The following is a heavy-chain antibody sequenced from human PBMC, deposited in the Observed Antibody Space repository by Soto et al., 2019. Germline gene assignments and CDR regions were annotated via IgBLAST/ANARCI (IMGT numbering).Heavy chain of an antibody. Sequence: EVQLVESGGGLIQPGGSLRLSCAVSGFTVSNNYMSWVRQAPGKGLEGVSVIYSGGYTAYGDSVKGRFPISRDNSKDEETVENNSVRSADAAVYYGLHHRGGGSYWGQGTLVTVSS. J-gene: IGHJ4*02. CDR2: IYSGGYT. D-gene: IGHD3-16*01. CDR1: GFTVSNNY. V-gene: IGHV3-53*01. CDR3: LHHRGGGSY.